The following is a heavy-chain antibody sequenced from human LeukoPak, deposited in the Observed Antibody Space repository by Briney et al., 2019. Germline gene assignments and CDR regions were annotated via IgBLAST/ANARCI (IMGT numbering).Heavy chain of an antibody. Sequence: ASVNVSCKASGGTFCSYAISWLRQAPGQVLEWMGGIIHIFGTAKYVHKFQDRATIPYQECTHTASMETSSLRSADTAVNYCARLRGSWYLSWSFDPWGQGTMVTVSS. CDR3: ARLRGSWYLSWSFDP. D-gene: IGHD6-13*01. J-gene: IGHJ5*02. V-gene: IGHV1-69*01. CDR1: GGTFCSYA. CDR2: IIHIFGTA.